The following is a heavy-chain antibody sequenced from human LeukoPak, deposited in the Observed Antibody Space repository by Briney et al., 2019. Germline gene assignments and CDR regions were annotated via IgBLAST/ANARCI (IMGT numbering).Heavy chain of an antibody. V-gene: IGHV3-13*01. Sequence: GPSLRLSCAASGFTFSSYDMHWVRQHTGKCREWVSAIGTAGDTYYPGSVKGRFTISRENAKNSLYLQMNSLRAGDTAVYYCARVLGSGTYGMDVWGQGTTVTVSS. CDR2: IGTAGDT. J-gene: IGHJ6*02. CDR1: GFTFSSYD. CDR3: ARVLGSGTYGMDV. D-gene: IGHD3-10*01.